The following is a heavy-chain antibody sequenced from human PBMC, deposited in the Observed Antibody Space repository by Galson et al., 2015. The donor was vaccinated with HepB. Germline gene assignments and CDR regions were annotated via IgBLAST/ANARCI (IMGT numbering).Heavy chain of an antibody. CDR1: GFTFSNAW. CDR2: IWYDGSNK. J-gene: IGHJ6*02. Sequence: SLRLSCAASGFTFSNAWMSWVRQAPGKGLEWVAVIWYDGSNKYYADSVKGRFTISRDNSKNTLYLQMNSLRAEDTAVYYCAELRITMVRGVRDGMDVWGQGTTVTVSS. CDR3: AELRITMVRGVRDGMDV. D-gene: IGHD3-10*01. V-gene: IGHV3-33*08.